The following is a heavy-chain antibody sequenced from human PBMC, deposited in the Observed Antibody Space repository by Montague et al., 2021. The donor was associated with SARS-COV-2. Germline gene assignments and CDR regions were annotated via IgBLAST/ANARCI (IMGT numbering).Heavy chain of an antibody. CDR3: AREWGRGGDRYWYFDL. Sequence: TLSLTCNVSGGSITSGAYYWSWIRQHPGKGLEWIGYIYYSGRTFLNPSLKSRVTISVDTSNNRFSLKVTSVTAADMAVYYCAREWGRGGDRYWYFDLWGRGTLVTVSA. CDR2: IYYSGRT. CDR1: GGSITSGAYY. V-gene: IGHV4-31*03. D-gene: IGHD2-21*02. J-gene: IGHJ2*01.